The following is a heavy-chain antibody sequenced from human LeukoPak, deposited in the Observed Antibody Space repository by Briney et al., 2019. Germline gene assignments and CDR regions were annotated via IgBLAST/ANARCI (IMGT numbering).Heavy chain of an antibody. V-gene: IGHV3-23*01. CDR1: GFTFSSYA. CDR2: ISGSGGRR. CDR3: AKDRSRNWNEATVFDY. J-gene: IGHJ4*02. D-gene: IGHD1-20*01. Sequence: GGSPRLSCAASGFTFSSYAMSWVRQAPGKGLEWVSAISGSGGRRYYAASVKGRFTISRDNSKNTLYLQMNSVRAEETAVYYCAKDRSRNWNEATVFDYWGQGTLVTASS.